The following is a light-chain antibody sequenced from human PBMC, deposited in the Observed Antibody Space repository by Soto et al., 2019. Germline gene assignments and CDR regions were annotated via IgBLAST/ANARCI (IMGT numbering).Light chain of an antibody. CDR3: QQRSDWPPT. CDR1: QTLVHNDGNTY. Sequence: DIVMTQPPLSSPVTLGQAASISCICTQTLVHNDGNTYLSWFQQRPGQPPRLLIYDASKRATGIPARFSGSGSGTDFTLTISSLEPEDFAVYFCQQRSDWPPTFGQGTRLEIK. CDR2: DAS. V-gene: IGKV2-24*01. J-gene: IGKJ5*01.